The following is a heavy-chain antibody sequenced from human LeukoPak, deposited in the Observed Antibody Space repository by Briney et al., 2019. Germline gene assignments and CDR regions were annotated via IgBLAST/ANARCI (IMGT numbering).Heavy chain of an antibody. J-gene: IGHJ4*02. CDR2: ISSSGSTI. CDR1: GFTFSDYY. Sequence: PGGSLRLSCAASGFTFSDYYMSWTRQAPGKGLEWVSYISSSGSTIYYADSVKGRFTISRDNAKNSLYLQMNSLRAEDTAVYYCARDRTYYYDSSVGYWGQGTLVTVSS. V-gene: IGHV3-11*01. D-gene: IGHD3-22*01. CDR3: ARDRTYYYDSSVGY.